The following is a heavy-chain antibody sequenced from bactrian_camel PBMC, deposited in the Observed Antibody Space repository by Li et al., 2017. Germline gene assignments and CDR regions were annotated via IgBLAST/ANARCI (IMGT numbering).Heavy chain of an antibody. CDR1: GFTFSTYA. CDR2: VASNGGST. Sequence: VQLVESGGGLVQPGGSLRLSCAASGFTFSTYAMNWVRQAPGKGLEWVSGVASNGGSTEYADSIVGRFTISRDNAKNTVFLRMNNLTPDDTGVYYCVRHNKGMDYWGKGTQVTVS. V-gene: IGHV3S40*01. J-gene: IGHJ7*01.